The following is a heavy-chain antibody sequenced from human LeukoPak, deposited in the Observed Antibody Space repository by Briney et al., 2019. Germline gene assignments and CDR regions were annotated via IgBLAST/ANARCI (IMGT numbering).Heavy chain of an antibody. V-gene: IGHV4-59*01. CDR1: GGSISSYY. CDR2: IYYSGST. D-gene: IGHD3-9*01. J-gene: IGHJ6*02. Sequence: PSETLSLTCTVSGGSISSYYWSWIRQPPGKGLEWIGYIYYSGSTNYNPSLKSRVTISVDTSKNQFSLKLSSVTAADTAVYYCARGTNPADFDWLSIDYYYYGMDVWGQGTTVTVSS. CDR3: ARGTNPADFDWLSIDYYYYGMDV.